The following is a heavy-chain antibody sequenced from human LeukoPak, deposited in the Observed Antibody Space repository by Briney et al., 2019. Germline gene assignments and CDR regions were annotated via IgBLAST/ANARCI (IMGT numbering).Heavy chain of an antibody. J-gene: IGHJ5*01. D-gene: IGHD6-19*01. Sequence: PGGSLRLSCAASGFTFSSHEMNWVRQPPGKGLEWVSTINANSGTTSYAASVRGRFTISRDNSKNTLYLQVNTLRADDTATYYCAKPISGGLAVTADWFHPWGQGTLVVVSS. CDR1: GFTFSSHE. CDR3: AKPISGGLAVTADWFHP. CDR2: INANSGTT. V-gene: IGHV3-23*01.